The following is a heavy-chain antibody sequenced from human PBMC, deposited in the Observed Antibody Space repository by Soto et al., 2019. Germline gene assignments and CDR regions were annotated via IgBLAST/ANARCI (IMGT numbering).Heavy chain of an antibody. D-gene: IGHD3-3*01. J-gene: IGHJ6*02. CDR2: IAVGSGNT. CDR3: AAETAGYYDFWSGYSPLLDV. CDR1: GFTFTSSA. V-gene: IGHV1-58*01. Sequence: ASVKVSCKASGFTFTSSAVQWVRQARGQRLEWIGWIAVGSGNTNYAQKFQERVTITRDMSTSTAYMELSSPRSEDTAVYYCAAETAGYYDFWSGYSPLLDVWGQGTTVTVSS.